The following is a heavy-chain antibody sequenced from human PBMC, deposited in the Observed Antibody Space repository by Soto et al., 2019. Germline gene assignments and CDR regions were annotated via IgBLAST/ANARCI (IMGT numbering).Heavy chain of an antibody. V-gene: IGHV3-23*01. CDR2: ISSSGGTP. CDR3: AKGLYDNAGYYYSN. J-gene: IGHJ4*02. Sequence: GSLRLSCAASEFTFSNYVMSWVRQAPGKGLEWVSSISSSGGTPYYGDSVRGRFIISRDNSRDTLYLQMHSLRAEDTAVYFCAKGLYDNAGYYYSNWGEGTLVTVSS. CDR1: EFTFSNYV. D-gene: IGHD3-22*01.